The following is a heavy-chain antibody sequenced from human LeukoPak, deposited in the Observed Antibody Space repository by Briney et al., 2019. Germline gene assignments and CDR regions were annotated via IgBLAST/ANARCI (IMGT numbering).Heavy chain of an antibody. D-gene: IGHD3-16*01. CDR2: IDAGNGDT. CDR3: ARFWGRESNEVPRDY. J-gene: IGHJ4*02. V-gene: IGHV1-3*01. Sequence: ASVKVSCKASGYTFSDYAMHWVRQAPGQRFEWMGWIDAGNGDTRYSQKFQGRVTITRDTSASTAYMELSSLRSEDTAVYYCARFWGRESNEVPRDYWGQGTLVTVSS. CDR1: GYTFSDYA.